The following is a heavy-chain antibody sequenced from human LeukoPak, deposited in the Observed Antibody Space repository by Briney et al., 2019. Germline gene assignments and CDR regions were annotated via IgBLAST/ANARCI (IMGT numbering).Heavy chain of an antibody. D-gene: IGHD3-10*01. CDR1: GFTFSSYS. CDR2: IWYDGGNI. V-gene: IGHV3-33*01. Sequence: PGRSLRLACAASGFTFSSYSMNWVRQAPGKGPEWVAAIWYDGGNIYYADSVKGRFTISRDNSKNMLFLQMNTLRAEDTAVYYCARDYYNSGSYYHRDFDYWGQASLVTVSS. J-gene: IGHJ4*02. CDR3: ARDYYNSGSYYHRDFDY.